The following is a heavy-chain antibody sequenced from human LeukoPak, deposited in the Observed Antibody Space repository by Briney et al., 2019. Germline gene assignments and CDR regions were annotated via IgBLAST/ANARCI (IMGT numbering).Heavy chain of an antibody. CDR3: AKAAYDSSGSWYYFDY. CDR2: INQEGSEK. D-gene: IGHD3-22*01. Sequence: GGSLRLSCAASGFTFSSCWMNWFRQAPGKGLEWVGNINQEGSEKHYVNSVRGRFTISRDNSKNTLYLQMNSLRAEDTAVYYCAKAAYDSSGSWYYFDYWGQGTLVTVSS. J-gene: IGHJ4*02. CDR1: GFTFSSCW. V-gene: IGHV3-7*01.